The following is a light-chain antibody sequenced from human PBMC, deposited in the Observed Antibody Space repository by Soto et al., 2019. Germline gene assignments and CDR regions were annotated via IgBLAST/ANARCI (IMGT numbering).Light chain of an antibody. CDR1: QSISSW. CDR3: QQTYSTPWT. V-gene: IGKV1-39*01. Sequence: DIQMTQSPSTLSASVGDAVTITCRASQSISSWLAWYQQKPGKAPNLLIYAASSLQSGVPSRFTGGKSGTDCTLTISSLQPEDAATFYCQQTYSTPWTFGRGTKVDIK. CDR2: AAS. J-gene: IGKJ1*01.